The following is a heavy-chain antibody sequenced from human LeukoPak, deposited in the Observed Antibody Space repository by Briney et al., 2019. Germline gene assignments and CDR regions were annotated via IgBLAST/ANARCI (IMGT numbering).Heavy chain of an antibody. CDR1: GFTFSSYW. J-gene: IGHJ6*02. CDR3: ARDGGSSWPYYYYGMDV. CDR2: INSDGSST. V-gene: IGHV3-74*01. D-gene: IGHD6-13*01. Sequence: GGSLRLSCAASGFTFSSYWMHWVRQAPGKGLVWVSRINSDGSSTSYADSVKGRFTISRDNAKNTLYLQVNSLRAEDTAVYYCARDGGSSWPYYYYGMDVWGQGTTVTVSS.